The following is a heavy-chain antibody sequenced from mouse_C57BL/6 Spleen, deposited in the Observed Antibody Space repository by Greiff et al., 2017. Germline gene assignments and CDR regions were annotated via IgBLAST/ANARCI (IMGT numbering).Heavy chain of an antibody. V-gene: IGHV2-9-1*01. Sequence: VQLQESGPGLVAPSQSLSITCTVSGFSLTSYAISWVRQPPGKGLEWLGVIWTGGGTNYNSALKSRLSISKDNSKSQVFLKMNSLQTDDTARYYCARNSYGSSPFYWYFDVWGTGTTVTVSS. D-gene: IGHD1-1*01. CDR3: ARNSYGSSPFYWYFDV. J-gene: IGHJ1*03. CDR1: GFSLTSYA. CDR2: IWTGGGT.